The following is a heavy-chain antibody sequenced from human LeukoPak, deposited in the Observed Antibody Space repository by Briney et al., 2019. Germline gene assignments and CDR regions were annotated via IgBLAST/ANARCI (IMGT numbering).Heavy chain of an antibody. V-gene: IGHV1-69*05. Sequence: SAKVSCKASGGTFSSYAISWVRQAPGQGLEWMGGIIPIFGTANYAQKFQGRVTITTDESTSTAYMELSSLRSEDTAVYYCAREVGYYYGSGSYSHWGQGTLVTVSS. J-gene: IGHJ4*02. CDR2: IIPIFGTA. D-gene: IGHD3-10*01. CDR1: GGTFSSYA. CDR3: AREVGYYYGSGSYSH.